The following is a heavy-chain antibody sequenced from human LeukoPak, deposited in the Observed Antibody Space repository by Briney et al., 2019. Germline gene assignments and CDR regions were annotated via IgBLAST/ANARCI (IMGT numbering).Heavy chain of an antibody. Sequence: PGGSLRLSCAASGFTLSSYSMNWVRQAPGKGLEWVSYISSSSSTIYYADSVKGRFTISRDNAKNSLYLQMNSLRAEDTAVYYCASLGGVRDPFYYFDYWGQGTLVTVSS. V-gene: IGHV3-48*01. CDR3: ASLGGVRDPFYYFDY. J-gene: IGHJ4*02. CDR2: ISSSSSTI. D-gene: IGHD3-10*01. CDR1: GFTLSSYS.